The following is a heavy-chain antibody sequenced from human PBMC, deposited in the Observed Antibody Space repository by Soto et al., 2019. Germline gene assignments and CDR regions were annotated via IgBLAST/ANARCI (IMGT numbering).Heavy chain of an antibody. D-gene: IGHD2-15*01. CDR2: INHSGST. CDR3: ARGSNNRGVVVVVAAKGNDY. CDR1: GGSFSGYY. Sequence: SETLSLTCAVYGGSFSGYYWNWIRQPPGKGLEWIGEINHSGSTNYNPSLKSRVTISVDTSKNQFSLTLSSVTAADTAVYYCARGSNNRGVVVVVAAKGNDYWGHGTLVTVS. J-gene: IGHJ4*01. V-gene: IGHV4-34*01.